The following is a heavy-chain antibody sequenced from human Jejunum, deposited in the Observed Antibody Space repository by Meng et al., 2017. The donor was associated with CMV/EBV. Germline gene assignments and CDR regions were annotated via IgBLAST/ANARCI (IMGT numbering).Heavy chain of an antibody. CDR2: MTPKSGNT. Sequence: VSCTASGYPFNTYDISWVRPAPGQGLEWMGSMTPKSGNTVYAQKFQGRVTMTWDTSTTTAYMELSSLRSEDTAMYYCARGLDLPYWGQGTLVTVSS. V-gene: IGHV1-8*01. J-gene: IGHJ4*02. CDR3: ARGLDLPY. CDR1: GYPFNTYD.